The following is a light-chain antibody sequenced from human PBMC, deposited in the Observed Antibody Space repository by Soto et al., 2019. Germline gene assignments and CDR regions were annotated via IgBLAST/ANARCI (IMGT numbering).Light chain of an antibody. CDR3: QQYGSSPPWT. J-gene: IGKJ1*01. CDR2: GAS. V-gene: IGKV3-20*01. Sequence: EIVLTQSPVALSVSPWESATLSCRSSQTVSSSYLAWYQQKPGQAPRLLLQGASSRATGIPDRFSGSGSGTDFTLTISRLEPEDLAVYYCQQYGSSPPWTFGQGTKVDIK. CDR1: QTVSSSY.